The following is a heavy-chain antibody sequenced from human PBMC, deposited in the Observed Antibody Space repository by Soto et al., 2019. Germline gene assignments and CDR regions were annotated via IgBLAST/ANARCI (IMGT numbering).Heavy chain of an antibody. D-gene: IGHD2-2*01. CDR2: ISAYNGNT. J-gene: IGHJ6*03. CDR3: ARARYCSSTSCPKPYYYYYYMDV. V-gene: IGHV1-18*01. Sequence: ASVKVSCKASGYTFTSYGISWVRQAPGQGLEWMGWISAYNGNTNYAQKLQGRVTMTTDTSTSTAYMELRSLRSDDTAVYYCARARYCSSTSCPKPYYYYYYMDVWGKGTTVTVSS. CDR1: GYTFTSYG.